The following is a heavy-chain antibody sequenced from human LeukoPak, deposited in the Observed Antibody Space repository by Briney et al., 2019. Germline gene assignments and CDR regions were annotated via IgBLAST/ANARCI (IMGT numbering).Heavy chain of an antibody. CDR1: GGSFSGYY. V-gene: IGHV4-34*01. CDR2: INHRGST. J-gene: IGHJ4*02. Sequence: SETLSLTCAVYGGSFSGYYWSWIRQPPGKGLEWIGEINHRGSTNYNPSLKSRVTISVDTSKSQFSLKLNSMTAADTAVYYCARELVGATTPDYWGQGTLVTVSS. D-gene: IGHD1-26*01. CDR3: ARELVGATTPDY.